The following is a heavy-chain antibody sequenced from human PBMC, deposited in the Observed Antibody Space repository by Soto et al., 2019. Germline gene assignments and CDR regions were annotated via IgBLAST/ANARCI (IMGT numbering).Heavy chain of an antibody. D-gene: IGHD2-15*01. Sequence: DVQLLESGGGLVQPEGSLRLSCAASGFTFSSYAMGWVRQGPGKGLEWVAVVSIGGSTHYADSVRGRFTISRDNSKRTLSLQMYSLTAEDTAVYLCSKRRGAGGHFDYCGQRALVTVSS. CDR3: SKRRGAGGHFDY. V-gene: IGHV3-23*01. CDR1: GFTFSSYA. CDR2: VSIGGST. J-gene: IGHJ4*02.